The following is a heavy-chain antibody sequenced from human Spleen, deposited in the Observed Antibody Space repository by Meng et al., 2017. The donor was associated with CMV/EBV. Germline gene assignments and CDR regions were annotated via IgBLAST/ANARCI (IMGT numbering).Heavy chain of an antibody. J-gene: IGHJ4*02. CDR3: AKDRSGRGRGLDY. CDR1: GFIFSSHG. CDR2: TRYDGTNT. V-gene: IGHV3-30*02. Sequence: GGSLRLSCAASGFIFSSHGMHWVRQAPGKGLEWVAFTRYDGTNTRYGDSVKGRFTISRDNSKNRVFLQMNSLGPEDTAVYYCAKDRSGRGRGLDYWGQGSLVTVSS. D-gene: IGHD1-26*01.